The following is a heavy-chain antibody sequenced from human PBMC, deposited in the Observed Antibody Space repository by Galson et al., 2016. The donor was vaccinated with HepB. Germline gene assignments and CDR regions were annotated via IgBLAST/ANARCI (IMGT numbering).Heavy chain of an antibody. Sequence: SLRLSCAASGFTFSNYNMNWVRQAPGKGLEWVSSITSSSTYIYYADSVKGRFTISRDDAKNSLYLQMNSLGVEDTAVYSCAREPDPMGRGIKPAGYYYYYYMDVWGRGTTVTVSS. J-gene: IGHJ6*03. CDR1: GFTFSNYN. V-gene: IGHV3-21*06. D-gene: IGHD3-10*01. CDR2: ITSSSTYI. CDR3: AREPDPMGRGIKPAGYYYYYYMDV.